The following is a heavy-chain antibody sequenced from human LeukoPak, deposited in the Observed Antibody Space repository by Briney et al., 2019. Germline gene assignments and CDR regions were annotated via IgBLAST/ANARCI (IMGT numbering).Heavy chain of an antibody. CDR3: ARMAGRPTVYAFDI. Sequence: MPGGSLRLSCAASGFTFSSYAMSWVRQAPGKGLEWVSSISSSSSYIYYADSVKGRFTISRDNAKNSLYLQMNSLRAEDTAVYYCARMAGRPTVYAFDIWGQGTMVTVSS. CDR1: GFTFSSYA. V-gene: IGHV3-21*01. J-gene: IGHJ3*02. D-gene: IGHD3-10*01. CDR2: ISSSSSYI.